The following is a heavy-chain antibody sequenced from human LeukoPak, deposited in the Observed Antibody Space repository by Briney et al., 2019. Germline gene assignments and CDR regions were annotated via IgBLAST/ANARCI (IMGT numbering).Heavy chain of an antibody. CDR3: ARDRVLWFGDAFDI. Sequence: GGSLRLSCAASGFTFSSYWMSWVRQAPGKGLEWVANIKQDGSEKYYVDSVKGRSTISRDDAKNSLYLQMNSLRAEDTAVYYCARDRVLWFGDAFDIWGQGTMVTVSS. V-gene: IGHV3-7*01. D-gene: IGHD3-10*01. CDR2: IKQDGSEK. J-gene: IGHJ3*02. CDR1: GFTFSSYW.